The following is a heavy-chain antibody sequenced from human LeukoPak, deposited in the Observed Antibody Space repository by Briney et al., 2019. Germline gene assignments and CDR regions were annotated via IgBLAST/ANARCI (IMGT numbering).Heavy chain of an antibody. Sequence: SETLSLTCAVSGYSISSGYYWGCIRQPPAKGLKWIGRIYHSGSTYYNPSLKSRVTISVDTSKNQFSLKLSSVTAADTAVYYCARSLVVPAAIGSYYFDYWGQGTLVTVSS. D-gene: IGHD2-2*01. CDR1: GYSISSGYY. CDR2: IYHSGST. J-gene: IGHJ4*02. V-gene: IGHV4-38-2*01. CDR3: ARSLVVPAAIGSYYFDY.